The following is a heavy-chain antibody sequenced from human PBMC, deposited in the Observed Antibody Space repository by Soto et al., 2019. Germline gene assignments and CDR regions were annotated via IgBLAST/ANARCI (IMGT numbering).Heavy chain of an antibody. CDR2: ISYDGSNK. J-gene: IGHJ6*02. V-gene: IGHV3-30*18. D-gene: IGHD2-21*02. Sequence: QVQLVESGGGVVQPGRSLRLSCAASGFTFSSYGMHWVRQAPGKGLEWVAVISYDGSNKYYADSVKGRFTISRDNSKNTLYLQMNRMRAGNTAVYYCAKDQPTMVETPPPYYYYGMDVWGQGTTVTVSS. CDR1: GFTFSSYG. CDR3: AKDQPTMVETPPPYYYYGMDV.